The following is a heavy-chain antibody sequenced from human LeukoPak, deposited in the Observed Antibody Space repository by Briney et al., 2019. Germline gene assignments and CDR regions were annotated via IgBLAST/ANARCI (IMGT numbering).Heavy chain of an antibody. D-gene: IGHD3-9*01. Sequence: PSETLSLTCTVSGGSISSYYWSWIRQPPGKGPEWIGYIYYSGSTNYNPSLKSRVTISVDTSKNQFSLKLSSVTAADTAVYYCARILTGYGSSYYYYGMDVWGQGTTVTVSS. CDR1: GGSISSYY. V-gene: IGHV4-59*08. J-gene: IGHJ6*02. CDR3: ARILTGYGSSYYYYGMDV. CDR2: IYYSGST.